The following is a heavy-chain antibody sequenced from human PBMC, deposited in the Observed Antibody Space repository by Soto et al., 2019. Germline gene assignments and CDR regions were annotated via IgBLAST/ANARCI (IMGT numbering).Heavy chain of an antibody. CDR2: IYWNDEK. Sequence: SGPTLVNPTQTLTLTCSFSGFSLTTGVGVGWIRQPPGKALEWLAIIYWNDEKLYNPSLKTRLTITKDTSKNQVVLTVTDMDPVDTATYYCAHNPAVNYDFWSGNNWFDPWGQGTLVTVSS. V-gene: IGHV2-5*01. CDR3: AHNPAVNYDFWSGNNWFDP. J-gene: IGHJ5*02. D-gene: IGHD3-3*01. CDR1: GFSLTTGVG.